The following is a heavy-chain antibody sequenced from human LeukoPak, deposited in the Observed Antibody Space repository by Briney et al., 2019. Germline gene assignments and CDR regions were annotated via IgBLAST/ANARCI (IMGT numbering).Heavy chain of an antibody. Sequence: GSVKVSCKVSGYTLTELSMHWVRQAPGKGLEWMGGFDPEDGETIYAQKFQGRVTMTEDTSTDTAYMELSSLRPEDTAVYYCATNILVGATHWGQGTMVTVSS. CDR3: ATNILVGATH. CDR2: FDPEDGET. V-gene: IGHV1-24*01. D-gene: IGHD1-26*01. CDR1: GYTLTELS. J-gene: IGHJ3*01.